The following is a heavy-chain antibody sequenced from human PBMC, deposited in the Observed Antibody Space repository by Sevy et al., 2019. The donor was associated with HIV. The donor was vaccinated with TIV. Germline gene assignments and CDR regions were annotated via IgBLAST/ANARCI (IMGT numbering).Heavy chain of an antibody. CDR1: GYSFTSYW. J-gene: IGHJ4*02. CDR3: ARKYYYDSSGYSHYFDY. CDR2: IYPGDSDT. V-gene: IGHV5-51*07. D-gene: IGHD3-22*01. Sequence: GESLKISCKGSGYSFTSYWIGWVHQMPGKGLEWMGIIYPGDSDTRYSPSFQGQVTISADKSISTAYLQWSSLKASDTAMYYCARKYYYDSSGYSHYFDYWGQGTLVTVSS.